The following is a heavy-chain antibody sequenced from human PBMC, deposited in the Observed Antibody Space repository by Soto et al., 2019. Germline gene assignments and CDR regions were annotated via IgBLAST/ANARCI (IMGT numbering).Heavy chain of an antibody. D-gene: IGHD3-16*01. V-gene: IGHV3-23*01. CDR1: GIEFSNYA. Sequence: EVQLLEPGGGLVQPGGSLRLSCVGSGIEFSNYAMSWVRQAPGKGLEWVSIVSASGRSRYHADSVKGRFTISRDNSKNTLYLHMTNLRAEDTAVYYCAKDGNWLDVYYDVWGQGTPVTVSS. J-gene: IGHJ4*02. CDR2: VSASGRSR. CDR3: AKDGNWLDVYYDV.